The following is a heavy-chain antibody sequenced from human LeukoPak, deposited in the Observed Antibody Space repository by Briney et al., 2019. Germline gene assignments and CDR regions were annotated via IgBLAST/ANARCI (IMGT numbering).Heavy chain of an antibody. J-gene: IGHJ3*02. D-gene: IGHD3-22*01. CDR2: VNHSGRT. Sequence: SETLSLTCAVYGGSFSDYWWTWIRQSPGKGLEWIGEVNHSGRTNYNPSLKSRVTISVDTSKNQVYLKLSSVTAADTAVYFCAKFYFDSSGYYDVFDIWGQGTMVTVSS. CDR3: AKFYFDSSGYYDVFDI. V-gene: IGHV4-34*10. CDR1: GGSFSDYW.